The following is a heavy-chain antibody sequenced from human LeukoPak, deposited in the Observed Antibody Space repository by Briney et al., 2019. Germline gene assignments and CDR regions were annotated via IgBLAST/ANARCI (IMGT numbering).Heavy chain of an antibody. CDR2: INHSGST. J-gene: IGHJ4*02. D-gene: IGHD4-23*01. V-gene: IGHV4-34*01. CDR3: ARDDFYGGKSY. CDR1: GGSFSGYY. Sequence: PSETLSLTCAVYGGSFSGYYWSWIRQPPGKGLEWIGEINHSGSTSYNPSLKSRVTISVDTSKNQFSLKLSSVTAADTAVYYCARDDFYGGKSYWGQGTLVTVSS.